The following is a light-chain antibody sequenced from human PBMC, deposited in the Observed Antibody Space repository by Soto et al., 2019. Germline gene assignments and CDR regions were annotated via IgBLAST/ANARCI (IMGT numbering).Light chain of an antibody. CDR2: GAS. CDR3: QQYSSSPRT. CDR1: QTISSNY. J-gene: IGKJ1*01. V-gene: IGKV3-20*01. Sequence: ETVLSQSTGTRSWSPGVSATLPCRARQTISSNYLAWYQQKPGQAPSLLMYGASRRASGIPERFSGSGSGTDFTLTISRLEPEDFAVYYCQQYSSSPRTFGQGTKVDI.